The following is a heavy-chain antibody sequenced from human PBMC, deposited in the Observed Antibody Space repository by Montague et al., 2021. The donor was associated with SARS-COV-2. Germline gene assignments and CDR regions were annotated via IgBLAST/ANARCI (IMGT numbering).Heavy chain of an antibody. CDR2: IYDGGAV. CDR1: GGSITGYY. V-gene: IGHV4-59*01. J-gene: IGHJ3*02. CDR3: VRDHPYGGPRGAYDI. Sequence: SETLSLTCTVSGGSITGYYWSWLRRSPGKGLEWIAYIYDGGAVNYNPSLGSRVTISTDTSKNQLSLKVNSVTAAATAGYYCVRDHPYGGPRGAYDIWGQGTVVTVSS. D-gene: IGHD4-23*01.